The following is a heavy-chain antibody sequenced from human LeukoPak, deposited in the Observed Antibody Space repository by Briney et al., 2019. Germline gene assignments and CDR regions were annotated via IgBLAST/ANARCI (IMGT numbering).Heavy chain of an antibody. Sequence: GGSLRLSCAASGFTFNSYGMHWVRQAPGKGLEWVAFIRYDGRNKYYADSVKGRFTISRDNSKNTLYLQMNSLRGEDTAVYYCARVPVMDFYYHSYMDVWGKGTTVTVSS. CDR2: IRYDGRNK. J-gene: IGHJ6*03. D-gene: IGHD2-8*01. CDR1: GFTFNSYG. V-gene: IGHV3-30*02. CDR3: ARVPVMDFYYHSYMDV.